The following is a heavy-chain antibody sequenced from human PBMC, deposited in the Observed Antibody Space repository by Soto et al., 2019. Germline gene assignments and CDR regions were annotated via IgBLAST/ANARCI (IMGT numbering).Heavy chain of an antibody. D-gene: IGHD3-10*01. J-gene: IGHJ4*02. CDR1: GFTFSSYG. CDR3: ARDTGFGEWPDY. V-gene: IGHV3-33*01. Sequence: GGSLRLSCAASGFTFSSYGMHWVRQAPGKGLEWVAVIWYDGSNKYYADSVKGRFTISRDNSKNTLYLQMNSLRAEDTAVYYCARDTGFGEWPDYWGQGTLVTVSS. CDR2: IWYDGSNK.